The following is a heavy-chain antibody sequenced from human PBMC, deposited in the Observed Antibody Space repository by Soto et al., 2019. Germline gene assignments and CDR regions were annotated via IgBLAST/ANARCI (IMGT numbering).Heavy chain of an antibody. CDR1: GFTFSSYA. J-gene: IGHJ3*02. CDR2: VSSNGGSA. CDR3: ARSPTTNAFDI. D-gene: IGHD4-17*01. V-gene: IGHV3-64*01. Sequence: PGXSLRLSCAASGFTFSSYAMHWVVQAPGKGREYVSAVSSNGGSAHYANSVKGRFIISRDNFKNMLYLQMGSLGAEDTAVYYCARSPTTNAFDIWGQGTMVTVSS.